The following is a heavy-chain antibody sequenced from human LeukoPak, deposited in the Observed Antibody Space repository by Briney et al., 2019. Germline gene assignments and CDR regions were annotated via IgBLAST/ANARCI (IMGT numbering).Heavy chain of an antibody. J-gene: IGHJ4*02. CDR3: ARQKYYFDY. Sequence: PGGSLRLSCVASGFTFSGYSINWVRQAPGKGLEWISHISSTSSTIYYADSVQGRFTISRDNAKNSLYLQMNSLRAEDTAVYYCARQKYYFDYWGQGTLVTVSS. CDR2: ISSTSSTI. CDR1: GFTFSGYS. V-gene: IGHV3-48*04.